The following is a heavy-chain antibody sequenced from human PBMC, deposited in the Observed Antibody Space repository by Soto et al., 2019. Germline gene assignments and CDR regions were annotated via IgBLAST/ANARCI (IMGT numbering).Heavy chain of an antibody. V-gene: IGHV4-59*01. D-gene: IGHD2-21*02. J-gene: IGHJ6*02. CDR3: TRDGDGRMTTNPYYYYGMDV. CDR1: GGSISGYY. Sequence: SETLSLTCAVSGGSISGYYWSWIRQPPGKGLEWIGNVYYSGGAKYNPSVKRRVSISVDTSKNQFSLNLSSVTAADTAVYYCTRDGDGRMTTNPYYYYGMDVWGPGITVTVSS. CDR2: VYYSGGA.